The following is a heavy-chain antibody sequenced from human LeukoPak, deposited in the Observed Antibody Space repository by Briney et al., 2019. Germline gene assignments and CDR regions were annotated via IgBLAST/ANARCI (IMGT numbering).Heavy chain of an antibody. V-gene: IGHV1-69*13. D-gene: IGHD3-10*01. CDR1: GGTFSSYA. J-gene: IGHJ6*03. CDR2: IIPIFGTA. Sequence: SVTVSCKASGGTFSSYAISWVRQAPGQGLEWMGGIIPIFGTANYAQKFQGRVTITADESTSTAYMELSSLRSEDTAVYYCARWRASGGYYYYYYMDVWGKGTTVTVSS. CDR3: ARWRASGGYYYYYYMDV.